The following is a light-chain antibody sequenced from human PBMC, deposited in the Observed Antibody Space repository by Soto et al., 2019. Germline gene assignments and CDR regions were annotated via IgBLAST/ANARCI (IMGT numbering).Light chain of an antibody. V-gene: IGLV2-11*01. J-gene: IGLJ1*01. Sequence: QSALTQPRSVSGSPGQSVAISCTGTSSDVGGYNYVSWYQQHPGKAPKVMIYDVSKRPSGVPDRFSGSKPGNTASLTISGLQAEDEADYYCCSYAGGPYVFGTGTKLTVL. CDR3: CSYAGGPYV. CDR1: SSDVGGYNY. CDR2: DVS.